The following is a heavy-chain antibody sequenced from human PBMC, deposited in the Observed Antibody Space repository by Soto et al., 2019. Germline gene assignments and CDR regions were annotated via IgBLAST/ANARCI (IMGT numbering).Heavy chain of an antibody. CDR1: GFTFSRNG. J-gene: IGHJ1*01. D-gene: IGHD6-13*01. Sequence: EPGGGVVQPGRSLRLSCAASGFTFSRNGMHWVRQAQDKGLEWVAVIWYDGSNKYYADSVKGRFTISRDNSKNTLYLQMNSLIAEDTAVYYCAHEQQLVFQHWGQGTLVTVSS. CDR2: IWYDGSNK. CDR3: AHEQQLVFQH. V-gene: IGHV3-33*06.